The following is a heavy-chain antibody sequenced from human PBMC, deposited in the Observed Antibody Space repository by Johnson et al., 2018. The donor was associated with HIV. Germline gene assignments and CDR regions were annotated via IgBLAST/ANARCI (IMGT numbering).Heavy chain of an antibody. V-gene: IGHV3-15*01. Sequence: VQLVESGGDLVKPGGSLRVSCVASGFAFSDSHMSLIRQAPGKGLEWVGRIKSKIDGGTTDYTAPVKGRFTISRDDSKNTLYLQMNSLKTEDTAVYFCTTRTWSDAFDIWGRGTMVTVSS. CDR2: IKSKIDGGTT. CDR1: GFAFSDSH. CDR3: TTRTWSDAFDI. D-gene: IGHD1-1*01. J-gene: IGHJ3*02.